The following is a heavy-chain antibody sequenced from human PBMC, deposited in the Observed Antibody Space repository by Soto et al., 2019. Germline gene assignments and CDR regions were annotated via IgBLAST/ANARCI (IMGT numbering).Heavy chain of an antibody. Sequence: EVPLWESGGDLVQPGGSLRVSCVGSGYTFSSRAMSWVRQAPGKGLEWVSGIDGDGTTDYADSVKGRFTISRDNSQDTLYLQMNSLRAEDTAVYYCATLLGFSSGGSWYSHVADYWGQGTLVTVSS. CDR2: IDGDGTT. J-gene: IGHJ4*02. CDR3: ATLLGFSSGGSWYSHVADY. D-gene: IGHD2-8*02. V-gene: IGHV3-23*01. CDR1: GYTFSSRA.